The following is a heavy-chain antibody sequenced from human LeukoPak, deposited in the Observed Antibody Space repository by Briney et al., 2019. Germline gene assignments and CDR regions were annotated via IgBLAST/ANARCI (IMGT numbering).Heavy chain of an antibody. D-gene: IGHD2-2*01. Sequence: GGSLSLSCAASGFTFSSYAMSWVRQAPGKGLEWVSTISYSDPTTYYADSVKGRFTISRDNSKNQLFLQMNSLRAEDTAVYYCAKLGFVQLSLLGMEVWGPGTTVTVSS. CDR3: AKLGFVQLSLLGMEV. J-gene: IGHJ6*02. CDR2: ISYSDPTT. V-gene: IGHV3-23*01. CDR1: GFTFSSYA.